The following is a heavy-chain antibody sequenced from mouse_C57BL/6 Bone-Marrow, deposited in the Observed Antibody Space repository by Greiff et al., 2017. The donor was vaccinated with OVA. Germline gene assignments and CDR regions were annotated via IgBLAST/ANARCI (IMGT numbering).Heavy chain of an antibody. V-gene: IGHV5-2*01. CDR3: ARHDTSTGSSYAMDY. D-gene: IGHD1-1*01. CDR2: INSDGGST. J-gene: IGHJ4*01. Sequence: EVKLMESGGGLVQPGESLKLSCESNEYEFPSHDMSWVRKTPEKRLELVAAINSDGGSTYYPDTMERRFIISRDNTKKTLYLQMSSLRSEDTALYYCARHDTSTGSSYAMDYWGQGTSVTVSS. CDR1: EYEFPSHD.